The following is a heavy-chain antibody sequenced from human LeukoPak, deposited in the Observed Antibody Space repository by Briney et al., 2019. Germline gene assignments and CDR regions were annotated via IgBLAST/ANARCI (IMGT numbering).Heavy chain of an antibody. CDR3: ARDLTSRTFDY. CDR1: GYTFSSYD. J-gene: IGHJ4*02. V-gene: IGHV1-8*01. Sequence: ASVKVSRKASGYTFSSYDINWVRQAPGQGLEWMGWMNPNSGKAGSVQKFQGRVTTTRDTSISTAYMELSSLRSEDTAVYYCARDLTSRTFDYWGQGTLVTVSS. CDR2: MNPNSGKA. D-gene: IGHD4/OR15-4a*01.